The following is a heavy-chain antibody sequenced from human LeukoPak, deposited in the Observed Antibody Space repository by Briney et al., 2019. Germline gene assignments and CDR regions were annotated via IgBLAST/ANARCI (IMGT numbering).Heavy chain of an antibody. J-gene: IGHJ4*02. Sequence: GGSLRLSCAASGFTFSSYSMNWVRQAPGKGLEWVSYITSSSSIIYYADAVKGRFTISRDNAKNSLYLQMNSLGDEDTAMFYCARGDFRSGINYWGQGTLVTVSS. CDR1: GFTFSSYS. V-gene: IGHV3-48*02. CDR3: ARGDFRSGINY. D-gene: IGHD3-3*01. CDR2: ITSSSSII.